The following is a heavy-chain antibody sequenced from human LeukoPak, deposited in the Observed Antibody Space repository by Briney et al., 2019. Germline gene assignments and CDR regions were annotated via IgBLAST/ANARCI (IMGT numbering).Heavy chain of an antibody. D-gene: IGHD4-11*01. J-gene: IGHJ5*02. CDR2: VSNDGSNK. CDR3: ARELYSNYGSWFDP. Sequence: GRSLRLSCAASGFTFSSYAMHWVRQAPGKGLEWVAIVSNDGSNKNYADSVKGRFTISRDNSKNTLYLQMNSLRAEDTAVYYCARELYSNYGSWFDPWGQGTLVTVAS. V-gene: IGHV3-30-3*01. CDR1: GFTFSSYA.